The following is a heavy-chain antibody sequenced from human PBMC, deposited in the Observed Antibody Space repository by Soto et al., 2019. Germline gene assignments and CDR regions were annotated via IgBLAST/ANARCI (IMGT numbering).Heavy chain of an antibody. CDR2: ISSSGETI. V-gene: IGHV3-11*01. D-gene: IGHD3-10*01. Sequence: QVQLVESGGGLVKPGGSLRLSCAASGFTFSAYYMSWFRQPPGKGLEWISYISSSGETIYYADSVKGRFTISRDNAKNSLYLKMNGLRADDTAVYYYARDPHYHGSTFDYWGQETLVTVS. CDR1: GFTFSAYY. J-gene: IGHJ4*02. CDR3: ARDPHYHGSTFDY.